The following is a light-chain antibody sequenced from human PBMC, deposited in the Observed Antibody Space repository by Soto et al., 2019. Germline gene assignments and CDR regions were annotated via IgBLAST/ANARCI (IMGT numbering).Light chain of an antibody. CDR2: DAS. CDR1: RSISSY. J-gene: IGKJ5*01. V-gene: IGKV3-11*01. Sequence: VLTQSPAPLSLSPGDSATLSCRASRSISSYLAWYQQKPGQAPSLLIYDASNRPTDLPARFSGSGSGTDFTLTISSLEPEGFAVYYCQQRSNWPITFGQGTRLEIK. CDR3: QQRSNWPIT.